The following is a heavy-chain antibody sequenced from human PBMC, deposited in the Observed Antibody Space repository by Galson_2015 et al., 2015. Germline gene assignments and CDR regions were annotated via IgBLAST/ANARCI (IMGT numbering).Heavy chain of an antibody. CDR3: ARDSTQTYFDWLFSLDY. CDR1: GFTFSSYW. D-gene: IGHD3-9*01. J-gene: IGHJ4*02. V-gene: IGHV3-7*03. Sequence: LRLSCAASGFTFSSYWMSWVRQAPGKGLEWVANIKQDGSEKYYVDSVKGRFTISRDNAKNSLYLQMNSLRAEDTAVYYCARDSTQTYFDWLFSLDYWGQGTLVTVSS. CDR2: IKQDGSEK.